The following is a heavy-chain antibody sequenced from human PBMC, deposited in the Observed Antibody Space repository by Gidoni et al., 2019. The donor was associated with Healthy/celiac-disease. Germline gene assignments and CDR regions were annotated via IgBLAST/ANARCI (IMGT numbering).Heavy chain of an antibody. V-gene: IGHV2-26*01. Sequence: QVTLQESGPVLVKPTETLTLTCTVSGFSLSNARMGVSWFRQPPGKALEWLAHIFSNDEKSYSTSLKSRLTISKDTSKSQVVLTMTNMDPVDTATYYCARIQGYCSGGSCYVYYYYYYGMDVWGQGTTVTVSS. CDR3: ARIQGYCSGGSCYVYYYYYYGMDV. J-gene: IGHJ6*02. D-gene: IGHD2-15*01. CDR2: IFSNDEK. CDR1: GFSLSNARMG.